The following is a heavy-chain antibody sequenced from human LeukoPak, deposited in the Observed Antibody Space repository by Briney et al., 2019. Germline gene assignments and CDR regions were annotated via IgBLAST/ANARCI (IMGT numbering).Heavy chain of an antibody. J-gene: IGHJ6*03. CDR2: ISYDGSNK. D-gene: IGHD6-13*01. CDR1: GFTFSSYA. V-gene: IGHV3-30-3*01. CDR3: AREDSSWYRYYYYYMDV. Sequence: GGSLRLSCAASGFTFSSYAMHWVRQAPGKGLEWVAVISYDGSNKYYADSVKGRFTISRDNSKNTLYLQMNSLRAEDTAVYYCAREDSSWYRYYYYYMDVWGKGTTVAVSS.